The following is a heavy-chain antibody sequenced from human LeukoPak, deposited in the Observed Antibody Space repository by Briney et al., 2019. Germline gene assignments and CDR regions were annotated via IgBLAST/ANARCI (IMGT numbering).Heavy chain of an antibody. CDR1: GGSFSGYY. V-gene: IGHV4-34*01. J-gene: IGHJ5*02. Sequence: PSETLSLTCAVYGGSFSGYYWSWIRQPPGKGLEWIGEINHSGSTNYNPSLKSRVTISVDTSKNQFSLKLSSVTAADTAVYYCARQVSIAAAGTIWFDPWGQGTLVTVSS. CDR3: ARQVSIAAAGTIWFDP. CDR2: INHSGST. D-gene: IGHD6-13*01.